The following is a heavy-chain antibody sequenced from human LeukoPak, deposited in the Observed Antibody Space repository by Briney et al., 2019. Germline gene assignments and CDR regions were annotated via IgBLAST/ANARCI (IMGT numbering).Heavy chain of an antibody. CDR3: ARDGATVDTAMVSAWYDY. Sequence: ASVKVSCKASGYTFTSYYMHWVRQAPGQGLEWMGIINPSGGSTSYAQKFQGRVTMTRDMSTSTVYMELSSLRSEDTAVYYCARDGATVDTAMVSAWYDYWGQGTLVTVSS. CDR1: GYTFTSYY. V-gene: IGHV1-46*01. D-gene: IGHD5-18*01. CDR2: INPSGGST. J-gene: IGHJ4*02.